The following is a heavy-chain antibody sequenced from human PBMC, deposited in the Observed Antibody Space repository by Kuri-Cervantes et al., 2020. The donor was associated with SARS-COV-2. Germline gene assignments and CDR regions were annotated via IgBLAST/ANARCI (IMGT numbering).Heavy chain of an antibody. Sequence: AAVNVSCKDCRYTFPSYGISWVRQAPGEGLEWMGWISAYNGNTNYAQKLHGTVTMTTDTSTSTAYMQLRSLRSDDTAVYYRSREGAGTLYTSRYYGMDVWGQGTTVTVSS. D-gene: IGHD3-10*01. CDR1: RYTFPSYG. V-gene: IGHV1-18*04. CDR3: SREGAGTLYTSRYYGMDV. CDR2: ISAYNGNT. J-gene: IGHJ6*02.